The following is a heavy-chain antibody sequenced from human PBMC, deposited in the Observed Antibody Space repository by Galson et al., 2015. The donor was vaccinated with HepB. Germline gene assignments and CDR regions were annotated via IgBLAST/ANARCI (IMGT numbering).Heavy chain of an antibody. CDR2: IDPSDSYT. V-gene: IGHV5-10-1*01. J-gene: IGHJ4*02. Sequence: QSGAEVKKPGESLRISCKGSRYSFTSYWISWVRRMPGKGLEWMGRIDPSDSYTNYSPSFQGHVTISADKSISTAYLQWSSLKASDTAMYYCARQGALGYCSGGSCYDLDYWGQGTLVTVSS. CDR1: RYSFTSYW. CDR3: ARQGALGYCSGGSCYDLDY. D-gene: IGHD2-15*01.